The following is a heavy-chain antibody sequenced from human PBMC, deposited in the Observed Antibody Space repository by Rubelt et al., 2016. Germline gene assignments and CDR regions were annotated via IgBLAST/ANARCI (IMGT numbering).Heavy chain of an antibody. Sequence: QVPLQESGPGLVKPSETLSLTCGVSGASIPSRNWWRWVRQSPGKGLAWIGVLFHRGRTHYNPSLQSRVTISIAKSKNQFSLQRTSGTAAETAVYYCVRERATVTTLFDYWGQGTLVTVSS. V-gene: IGHV4-4*02. CDR2: LFHRGRT. J-gene: IGHJ4*02. CDR1: GASIPSRNW. CDR3: VRERATVTTLFDY. D-gene: IGHD4-17*01.